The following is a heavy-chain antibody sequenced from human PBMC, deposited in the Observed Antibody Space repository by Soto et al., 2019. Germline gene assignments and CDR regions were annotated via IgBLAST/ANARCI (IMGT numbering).Heavy chain of an antibody. CDR3: ARLNLYGSGSLHGMDV. CDR1: GGSISSSNW. V-gene: IGHV4-4*02. D-gene: IGHD3-10*01. Sequence: PSETLSLTCAVSGGSISSSNWWSWVRQPPGKGLEWIGEIYHSGSTNYNPSLKSRVTISVDKSKNQFSLKLSSVTAADTAVYYCARLNLYGSGSLHGMDVWGQGTTVTVSS. J-gene: IGHJ6*02. CDR2: IYHSGST.